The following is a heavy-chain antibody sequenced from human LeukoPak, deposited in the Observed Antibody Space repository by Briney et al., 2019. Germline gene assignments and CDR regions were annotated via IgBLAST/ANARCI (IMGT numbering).Heavy chain of an antibody. CDR3: ARGHCSSTSCYLHNWFDP. D-gene: IGHD2-2*01. CDR1: GGSFSGYY. Sequence: SETLSLTCAVSGGSFSGYYWSWIRQPPGKGLEWIGEINHSGSTNYNPSLKSRVTISVDTSKNQFSLKLSSVTAADTAVYYCARGHCSSTSCYLHNWFDPWGQGTLVTVSS. V-gene: IGHV4-34*01. J-gene: IGHJ5*02. CDR2: INHSGST.